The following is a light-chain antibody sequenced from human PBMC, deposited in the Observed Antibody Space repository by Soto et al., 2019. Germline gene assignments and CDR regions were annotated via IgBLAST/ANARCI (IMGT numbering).Light chain of an antibody. J-gene: IGKJ4*01. Sequence: EIVLTQSPGTLSLSPGERATLSCRASQSVSSSYLAWYQQKPGQAPRLLIYGAFSRATGIPDRFSGSGSGTDFTLTISRLEAEEFAVYYCQQYGSSLRVTFGGGTKVEIK. CDR3: QQYGSSLRVT. V-gene: IGKV3-20*01. CDR2: GAF. CDR1: QSVSSSY.